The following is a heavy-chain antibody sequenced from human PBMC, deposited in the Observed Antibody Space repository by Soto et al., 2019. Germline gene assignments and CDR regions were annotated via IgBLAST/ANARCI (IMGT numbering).Heavy chain of an antibody. CDR2: IWYDGSNK. CDR1: GFTFSSYG. CDR3: ARVWFGDDDYGMDV. J-gene: IGHJ6*02. Sequence: GGSLRLSCAASGFTFSSYGMHWVRQAPGKGLEWVAVIWYDGSNKYYADSVKGRFTISRDNSKNTLYLQMNSLRAEDTAVYYCARVWFGDDDYGMDVWGQGTTVTVSS. V-gene: IGHV3-33*01. D-gene: IGHD3-10*01.